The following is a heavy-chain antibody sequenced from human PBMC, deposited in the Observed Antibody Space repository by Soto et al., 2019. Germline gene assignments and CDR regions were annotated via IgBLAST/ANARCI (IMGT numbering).Heavy chain of an antibody. Sequence: VPLTGTVCGGSLSSGVFYWRWIRQHPWKGLEWIGYIYYSGSPYYNPSLTSRGTISVDTSKNQFSLKLSSVTAADTAGYYCAREDRGGYSDRKANYCGQGSLVTISS. J-gene: IGHJ4*02. D-gene: IGHD2-21*01. V-gene: IGHV4-31*03. CDR3: AREDRGGYSDRKANY. CDR2: IYYSGSP. CDR1: GGSLSSGVFY.